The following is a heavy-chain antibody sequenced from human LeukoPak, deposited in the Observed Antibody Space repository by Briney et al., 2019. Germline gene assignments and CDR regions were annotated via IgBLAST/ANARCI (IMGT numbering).Heavy chain of an antibody. V-gene: IGHV3-13*04. Sequence: GGSLRLSCAASGFTSSSYDMHWVRQAAGKGLEWVSAIRTAGDTYYPGSVKGRFTISRENAKKSLYLQMNSLRAGDTAVYYCARGYGSGSLYYFDYWGQGTMVTVSS. CDR1: GFTSSSYD. J-gene: IGHJ4*02. D-gene: IGHD3-10*01. CDR3: ARGYGSGSLYYFDY. CDR2: IRTAGDT.